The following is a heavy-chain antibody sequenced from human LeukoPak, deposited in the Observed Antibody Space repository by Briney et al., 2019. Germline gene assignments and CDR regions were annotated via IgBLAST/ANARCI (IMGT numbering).Heavy chain of an antibody. CDR3: ARGWGSSYYFDY. J-gene: IGHJ4*02. CDR1: GFTVSSNY. CDR2: IHSGGST. V-gene: IGHV3-66*02. D-gene: IGHD3-16*01. Sequence: GGSLRLSCAASGFTVSSNYMSWVRQAPGKGLERVSVIHSGGSTYYADSVKGRFTISRDNSKNTLFVQMNSLRAEDTAVCYCARGWGSSYYFDYWGQGTLVTVSS.